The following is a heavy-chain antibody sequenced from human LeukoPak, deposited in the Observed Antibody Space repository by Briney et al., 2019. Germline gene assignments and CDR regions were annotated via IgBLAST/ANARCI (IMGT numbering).Heavy chain of an antibody. Sequence: ASVKVSCKASGGTFSSYAISWVRQAPGQGLEWMGGIIPIFGTANYAQKFQGRVTITTDESTSTAYMELSSLRSEDTAVYYCARLLERAFDIWGQGTMVTVSS. CDR1: GGTFSSYA. V-gene: IGHV1-69*05. J-gene: IGHJ3*02. CDR2: IIPIFGTA. CDR3: ARLLERAFDI.